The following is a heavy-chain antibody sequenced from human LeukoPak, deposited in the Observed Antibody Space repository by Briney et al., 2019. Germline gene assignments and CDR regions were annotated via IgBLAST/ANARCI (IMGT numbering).Heavy chain of an antibody. CDR1: GYSFVLYG. Sequence: GASVKVSCKASGYSFVLYGISWVRQAPGEGPDWMGWISGPTGDTNYAQKFQGRVSMKADTSTSTAYMELRSLRSDDTAVYYCARDENYGIFFNVDYWGQGTLVTVSS. CDR2: ISGPTGDT. CDR3: ARDENYGIFFNVDY. J-gene: IGHJ4*02. D-gene: IGHD4-17*01. V-gene: IGHV1-18*01.